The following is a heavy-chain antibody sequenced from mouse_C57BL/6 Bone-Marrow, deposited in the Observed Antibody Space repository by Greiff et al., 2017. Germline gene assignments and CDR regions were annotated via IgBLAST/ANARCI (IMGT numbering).Heavy chain of an antibody. CDR3: GGSSYGCYAMDY. CDR2: IYPRSGNT. J-gene: IGHJ4*01. D-gene: IGHD1-1*01. CDR1: GYTFTSYG. V-gene: IGHV1-81*01. Sequence: QVQLQQSGAELARPGASVKLSCKASGYTFTSYGISWVKQRNGQGLEWIGEIYPRSGNTYYNEKFKGKATLTADKSSSTAYMELRSLTSEDSAVYFWGGSSYGCYAMDYWGQGTSVTVSS.